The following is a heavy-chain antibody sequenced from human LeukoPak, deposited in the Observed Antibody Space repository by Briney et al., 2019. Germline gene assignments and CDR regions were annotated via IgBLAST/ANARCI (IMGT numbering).Heavy chain of an antibody. D-gene: IGHD6-25*01. Sequence: GGSLRLSCAASGFTFSNAWMSWVRQGPGKGLEWVSVISSGGSTYYADSVTGRFTISRDNSKNTLYLQMNSLRVEDTAVYYCGRDLIGTAASWDCWGQGTLVTVSS. V-gene: IGHV3-53*01. J-gene: IGHJ4*02. CDR1: GFTFSNAW. CDR2: ISSGGST. CDR3: GRDLIGTAASWDC.